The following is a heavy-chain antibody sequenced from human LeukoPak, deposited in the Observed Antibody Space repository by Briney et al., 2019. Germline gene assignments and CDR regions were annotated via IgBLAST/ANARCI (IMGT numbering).Heavy chain of an antibody. J-gene: IGHJ6*03. CDR2: MNPKSGAT. CDR3: ARDPATVTWLGYYYYMDV. CDR1: GYRFTGYY. Sequence: ASVKVSCKTSGYRFTGYYLHWVRQAPGQGLEWMGWMNPKSGATDYARKFQGRVTMTRDTSISTAYMELTRLRSDDTAVYYCARDPATVTWLGYYYYMDVWGKGTTVTVSS. V-gene: IGHV1-2*02. D-gene: IGHD4-17*01.